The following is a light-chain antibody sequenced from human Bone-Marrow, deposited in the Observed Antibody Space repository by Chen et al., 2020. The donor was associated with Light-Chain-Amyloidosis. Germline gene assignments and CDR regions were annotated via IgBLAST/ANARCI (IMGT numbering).Light chain of an antibody. J-gene: IGLJ3*02. CDR3: QVWEGSSDEVV. CDR1: GIGSLK. CDR2: DDT. V-gene: IGLV3-21*02. Sequence: SYVLTQPPSVSVAPGQTATITCGGTGIGSLKVHLYQQKAGQAPVMVVYDDTDRPAGIPERFSGSKSGNAATLTITRVEAGDEPDYYCQVWEGSSDEVVFGGGTRLTVL.